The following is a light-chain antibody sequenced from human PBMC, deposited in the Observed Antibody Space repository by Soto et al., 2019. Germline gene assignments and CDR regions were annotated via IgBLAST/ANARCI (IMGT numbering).Light chain of an antibody. V-gene: IGKV1-39*01. CDR1: QSISTY. CDR2: GAY. J-gene: IGKJ1*01. Sequence: DIQMTQSPSSLSASLGDRVTVTCWASQSISTYLNWFQQRPGKAPKLLIYGAYTLQDGVPSRFSGSGSETEFTLTISSLQPEDFATYYCQQSFGAPRTFGQGTRVDIK. CDR3: QQSFGAPRT.